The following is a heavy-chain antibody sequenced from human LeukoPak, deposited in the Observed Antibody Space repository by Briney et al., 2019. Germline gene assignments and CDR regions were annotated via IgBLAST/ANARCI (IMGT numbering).Heavy chain of an antibody. CDR1: GGSFSGYY. J-gene: IGHJ5*02. D-gene: IGHD2-2*01. V-gene: IGHV4-34*01. CDR2: INHSGST. Sequence: SETLSLTCAVYGGSFSGYYWSWIRQPPGKGLEWIGEINHSGSTNCNPSLKSRVTISVDTSKNQFSLKLSSVTAADTAVYYCARYCSSTSCDRSWFDPWGQGTLVTVSS. CDR3: ARYCSSTSCDRSWFDP.